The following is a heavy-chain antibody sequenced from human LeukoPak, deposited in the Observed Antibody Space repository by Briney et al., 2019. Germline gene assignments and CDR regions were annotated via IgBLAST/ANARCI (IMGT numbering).Heavy chain of an antibody. CDR2: IGKAGDT. Sequence: GGSLRLSCAASGFTFNTYDMHWVRQATGKGLEWVSGIGKAGDTYYAGSVKGRFTISRENAKNSLYLQMNSLRAGDTAVYYCVRDPSGHGLDVWGQGTTVTVSS. CDR3: VRDPSGHGLDV. D-gene: IGHD5-12*01. V-gene: IGHV3-13*04. CDR1: GFTFNTYD. J-gene: IGHJ6*02.